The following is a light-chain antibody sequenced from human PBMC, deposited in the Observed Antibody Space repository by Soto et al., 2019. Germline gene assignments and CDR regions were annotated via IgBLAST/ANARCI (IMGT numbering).Light chain of an antibody. Sequence: ALTQPPSVSGSPGQSVTISCTGTSSDVGSYNRVSWYQQPPGTAPKLMIYEVSNRPSGVPDRFSGSKSGNTASLTISGLQAEDEADYYCSSYTSSSTSLYVFGTGTKVTVL. CDR2: EVS. CDR1: SSDVGSYNR. V-gene: IGLV2-18*02. CDR3: SSYTSSSTSLYV. J-gene: IGLJ1*01.